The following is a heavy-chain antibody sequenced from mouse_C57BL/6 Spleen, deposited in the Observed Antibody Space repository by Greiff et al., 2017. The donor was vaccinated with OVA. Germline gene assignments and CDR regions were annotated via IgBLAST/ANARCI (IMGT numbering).Heavy chain of an antibody. Sequence: QVQLQQPGAELVKPGASVKLSCKASGYTFTSYWMHWVKQRPGQGLEWIGMIHPNSGSTNYNEKFKSKATLTVDKSSSTAYMQLSSLTSEDSAVYYCARSNSTVVAKGGGYFDDWGQGTTLTVSS. D-gene: IGHD1-1*01. J-gene: IGHJ2*01. V-gene: IGHV1-64*01. CDR1: GYTFTSYW. CDR2: IHPNSGST. CDR3: ARSNSTVVAKGGGYFDD.